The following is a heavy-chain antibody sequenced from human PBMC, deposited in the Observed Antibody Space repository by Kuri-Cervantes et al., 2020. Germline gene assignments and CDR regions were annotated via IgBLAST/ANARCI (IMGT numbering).Heavy chain of an antibody. CDR3: ARDRARIKVVDY. Sequence: GESLKISCAASGFTFSSYSMNWVRQAPGKGLEWVSSISSSSSYIYYADSVKGRFTISRDNAKSSLYLQMNSLRAEGTAVYYCARDRARIKVVDYWGQRTLVTVSS. CDR2: ISSSSSYI. D-gene: IGHD5-12*01. V-gene: IGHV3-21*01. J-gene: IGHJ4*02. CDR1: GFTFSSYS.